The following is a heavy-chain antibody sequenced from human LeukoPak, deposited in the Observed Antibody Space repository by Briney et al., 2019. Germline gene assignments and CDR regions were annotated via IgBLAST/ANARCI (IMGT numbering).Heavy chain of an antibody. V-gene: IGHV3-30-3*01. J-gene: IGHJ4*02. CDR1: GFTFSNYA. Sequence: PGGSLRLSCAASGFTFSNYAMHWVRQAPGKGLEWVAVISYDGSNKYYADSVKGQFTISRDNSKNTFYLEMNSLSAEDTAVYYCARSRGATGYYWVYYWGQGTLVTVSS. CDR2: ISYDGSNK. D-gene: IGHD3-22*01. CDR3: ARSRGATGYYWVYY.